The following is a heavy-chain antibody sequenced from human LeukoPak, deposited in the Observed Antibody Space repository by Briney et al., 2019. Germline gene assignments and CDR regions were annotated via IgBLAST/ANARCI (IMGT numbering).Heavy chain of an antibody. CDR3: ARDDVSIAVAGLYYYGMDV. CDR1: GYTFTSYG. J-gene: IGHJ6*02. D-gene: IGHD6-19*01. V-gene: IGHV1-18*01. CDR2: ISAYNGNT. Sequence: GASVKVSCKASGYTFTSYGISWVRQAPGQALEWMGWISAYNGNTNYAQKLQGRVTMTTDTSTSTAYMELRSLRSDDTAVYYCARDDVSIAVAGLYYYGMDVWGQGTTVTVSS.